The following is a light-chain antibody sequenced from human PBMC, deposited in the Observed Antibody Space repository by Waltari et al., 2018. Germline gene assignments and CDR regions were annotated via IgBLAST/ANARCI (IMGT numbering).Light chain of an antibody. CDR1: QSVSSY. CDR2: DAS. V-gene: IGKV3-11*01. J-gene: IGKJ4*01. Sequence: EVVLTQSPATLSLSPGERATLSCRASQSVSSYLAWYQQKPGQAPRLLISDASNRATGIPARFGGSGSETDFTLTISSLEPEDSAVYYCQHRFNWPLTFGGGTKVEIK. CDR3: QHRFNWPLT.